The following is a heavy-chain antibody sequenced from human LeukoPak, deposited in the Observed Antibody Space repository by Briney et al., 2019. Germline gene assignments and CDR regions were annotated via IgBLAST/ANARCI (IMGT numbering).Heavy chain of an antibody. V-gene: IGHV4-4*07. CDR2: IYTSGTT. CDR3: ARQDSKVGAYTGPYYIDY. CDR1: GVSISGYY. J-gene: IGHJ4*02. Sequence: SETLSLTCTVSGVSISGYYWNWIRQPAGKGLEWIGRIYTSGTTDDNPSLKSRVTMSVDTSRNQVSLKLTSVTAADTAVYYCARQDSKVGAYTGPYYIDYWGQGTLVTVSS. D-gene: IGHD1-26*01.